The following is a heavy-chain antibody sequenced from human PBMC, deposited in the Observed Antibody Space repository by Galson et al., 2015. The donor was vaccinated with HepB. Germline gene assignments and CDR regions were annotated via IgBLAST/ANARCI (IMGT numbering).Heavy chain of an antibody. CDR3: ARDLRVGYGDYEFDY. J-gene: IGHJ4*02. V-gene: IGHV3-48*01. CDR2: ISSSSSTI. Sequence: SLRLSCAASGFTFSSYSMNWVRQAPGKGLEWVSYISSSSSTIYYADSVKGRFTISRDNAKNSLYLQMNSLRAEDTAVYYCARDLRVGYGDYEFDYWGQGTLVTVSS. D-gene: IGHD4-17*01. CDR1: GFTFSSYS.